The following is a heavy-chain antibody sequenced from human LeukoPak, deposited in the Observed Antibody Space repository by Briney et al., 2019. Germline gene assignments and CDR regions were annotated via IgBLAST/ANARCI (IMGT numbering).Heavy chain of an antibody. CDR1: GFTFSSYW. D-gene: IGHD5-18*01. J-gene: IGHJ4*02. CDR2: IKEDGSEE. V-gene: IGHV3-7*03. Sequence: PGGSLRLSCAASGFTFSSYWMSWVRQAPGKGLEWVANIKEDGSEEFYVDSVKGRLTISRDNAKNSLYLQMNSLRAEDTAVYYCARVRHSYGRAFDYWGQGTLVTVSS. CDR3: ARVRHSYGRAFDY.